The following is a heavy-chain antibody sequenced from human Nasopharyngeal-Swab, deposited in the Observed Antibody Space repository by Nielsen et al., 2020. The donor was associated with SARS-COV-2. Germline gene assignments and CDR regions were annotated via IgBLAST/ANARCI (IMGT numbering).Heavy chain of an antibody. CDR3: ARDRTAAPGIWFDP. D-gene: IGHD6-13*01. J-gene: IGHJ5*02. Sequence: SETLSLTCTVSGGSISSGGYYWSWIRQHPGKGLEWIGYIYYSGSTYYNPSLKSRVTISVDTSKNQFSLKLSSVTAADTAVYYCARDRTAAPGIWFDPGGQGTLVTVSS. V-gene: IGHV4-31*03. CDR2: IYYSGST. CDR1: GGSISSGGYY.